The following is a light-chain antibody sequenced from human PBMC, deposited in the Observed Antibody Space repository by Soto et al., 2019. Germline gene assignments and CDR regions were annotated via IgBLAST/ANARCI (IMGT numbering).Light chain of an antibody. J-gene: IGLJ1*01. CDR2: DNN. Sequence: QSVMTQPPSVSAAPGQKITISCSGSSSNIGNNYVSWYQQVPGTAPKLLIYDNNKRPSGNPDRFSGSKSGTSATLGISGLPTGDEADYYCGTWDSSLSVHVFGTGTKVTVL. CDR3: GTWDSSLSVHV. CDR1: SSNIGNNY. V-gene: IGLV1-51*01.